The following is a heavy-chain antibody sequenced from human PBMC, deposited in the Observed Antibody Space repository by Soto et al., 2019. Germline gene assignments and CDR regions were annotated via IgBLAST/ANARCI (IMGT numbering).Heavy chain of an antibody. Sequence: SETLCLTCGVYGGSFSCYDWSWIRQPPGKGLEWIGEINHSGGTTFYNPSLKSRITISVDTSNNQFSLKLTSVTAADTAVYYCARVHVMVVAGSTFDYWGHGTLVTVSS. CDR2: INHSGGT. CDR3: ARVHVMVVAGSTFDY. D-gene: IGHD6-19*01. J-gene: IGHJ4*01. CDR1: GGSFSCYD. V-gene: IGHV4-34*01.